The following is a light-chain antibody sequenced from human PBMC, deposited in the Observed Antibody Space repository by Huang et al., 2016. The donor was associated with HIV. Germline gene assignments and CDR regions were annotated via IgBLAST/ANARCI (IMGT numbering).Light chain of an antibody. CDR3: QQTSSVPLT. V-gene: IGKV1-39*01. Sequence: DIQMTQSPSSLSASVGDRISITCRASQTIITFLNWYQQKPGKAPKLLIYAASNLQIGVSSRVSGTGSGTLFTLTVTGLLPDDFATYFCQQTSSVPLTFGGGTKVEMK. CDR1: QTIITF. J-gene: IGKJ4*01. CDR2: AAS.